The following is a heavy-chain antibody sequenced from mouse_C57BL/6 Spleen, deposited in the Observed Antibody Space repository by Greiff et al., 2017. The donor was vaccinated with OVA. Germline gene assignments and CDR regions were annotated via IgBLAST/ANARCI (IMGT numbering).Heavy chain of an antibody. CDR3: ATYGNFYWYFDV. J-gene: IGHJ1*03. V-gene: IGHV1-64*01. D-gene: IGHD2-1*01. CDR1: GYTFTSYW. Sequence: QVQLQQPGAELVKPGASVKLSCKASGYTFTSYWMHWVKQRPGQGLEWIGMIHPNSGSTNYNEKFKSKATLTVDKSSSTAYMQLSSLTSEDSAVYYCATYGNFYWYFDVWGTGTTVTVSS. CDR2: IHPNSGST.